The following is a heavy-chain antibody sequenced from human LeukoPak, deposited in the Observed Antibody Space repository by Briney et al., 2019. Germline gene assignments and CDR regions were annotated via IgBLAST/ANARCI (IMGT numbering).Heavy chain of an antibody. Sequence: TGGSLRLSCAASGFTFSTYGMSWVRQAPGKELEWLSYISGSSSAINYADSVKGRFTISRDNAKNSLFLQMNSLRAEDTAVYYCARVPPITMIVVVDIHYYGMDVWGQGTTVTVSS. J-gene: IGHJ6*02. V-gene: IGHV3-48*01. CDR2: ISGSSSAI. CDR1: GFTFSTYG. CDR3: ARVPPITMIVVVDIHYYGMDV. D-gene: IGHD3-22*01.